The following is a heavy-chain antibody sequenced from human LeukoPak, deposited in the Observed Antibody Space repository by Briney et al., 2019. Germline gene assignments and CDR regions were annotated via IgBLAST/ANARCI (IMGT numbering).Heavy chain of an antibody. CDR2: ISSSSSYI. V-gene: IGHV3-21*01. D-gene: IGHD5-18*01. CDR3: ARDPMQLWPEKGFDY. J-gene: IGHJ4*02. CDR1: GFTFSSYS. Sequence: NPGGSLRLYCAASGFTFSSYSMNWVRQAPGKGLEWVSSISSSSSYIYYADSVKGRFTISRDNAKNSLYLQMNSLRAEDTAVYYCARDPMQLWPEKGFDYWGQGTLVTVSS.